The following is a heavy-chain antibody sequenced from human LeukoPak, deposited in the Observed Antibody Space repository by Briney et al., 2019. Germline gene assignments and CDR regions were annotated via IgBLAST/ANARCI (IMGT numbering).Heavy chain of an antibody. CDR3: ATPTAGTWHFDY. D-gene: IGHD1-1*01. V-gene: IGHV3-7*01. J-gene: IGHJ4*02. CDR2: IKQDASER. CDR1: GFTFSSYW. Sequence: PGGSLRLSCTASGFTFSSYWMTWVRQAPGKGLEWAANIKQDASERYYVDSVKGRFTISRDNAKNSLYLQMNSLRAEDTAVYYCATPTAGTWHFDYWGQGTLVTVSS.